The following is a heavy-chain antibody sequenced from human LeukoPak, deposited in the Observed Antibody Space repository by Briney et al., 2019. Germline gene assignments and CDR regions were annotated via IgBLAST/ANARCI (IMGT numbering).Heavy chain of an antibody. CDR1: GFTFSAYG. CDR2: ISSGRSVM. J-gene: IGHJ4*02. D-gene: IGHD5/OR15-5a*01. Sequence: PGGSLRLSCAASGFTFSAYGMSWVRQAPGKGLEWVSHISSGRSVMNYADAVKGRFTISRDNGKNSVYLQMNSLRDEDTAVYYCAGGVYGYNAFDYWGQGTLVSVSS. CDR3: AGGVYGYNAFDY. V-gene: IGHV3-48*02.